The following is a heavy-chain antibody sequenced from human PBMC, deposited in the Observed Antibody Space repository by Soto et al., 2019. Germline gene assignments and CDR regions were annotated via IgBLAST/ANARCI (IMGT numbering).Heavy chain of an antibody. CDR2: ISSSSSYI. Sequence: GGSLRLSCAASGFTFSSYSMNWVRQAPGKGLEWVSSISSSSSYIYYADSVKGRFTISRDNAKNSLYLQMNSLRAEDTAVYYCARDPHDIVVVVAASDAFDIWGQGTMVTVSS. CDR3: ARDPHDIVVVVAASDAFDI. J-gene: IGHJ3*02. V-gene: IGHV3-21*01. CDR1: GFTFSSYS. D-gene: IGHD2-15*01.